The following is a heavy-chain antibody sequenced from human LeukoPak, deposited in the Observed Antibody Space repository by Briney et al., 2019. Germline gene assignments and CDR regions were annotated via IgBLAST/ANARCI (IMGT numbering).Heavy chain of an antibody. CDR2: IITIFDTP. Sequence: HGASVKVSCKASGGTFSTYAFTWVRQAPGQGLEWMGGIITIFDTPNYAQKFQGRVTITADKSTSTAYMELSGLRSEDTAMYYCAINPDYGDYGPFNYWGQGTLVTVSS. CDR1: GGTFSTYA. J-gene: IGHJ4*02. CDR3: AINPDYGDYGPFNY. V-gene: IGHV1-69*06. D-gene: IGHD4-17*01.